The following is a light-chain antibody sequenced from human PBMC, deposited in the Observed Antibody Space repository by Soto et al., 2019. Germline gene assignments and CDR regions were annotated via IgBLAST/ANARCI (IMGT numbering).Light chain of an antibody. CDR1: SSNIGAGFD. V-gene: IGLV1-40*01. CDR3: SAWDGSLNGLV. CDR2: NNV. J-gene: IGLJ3*02. Sequence: QSVLTQPPSVSGAPGQRVTISCTGSSSNIGAGFDVHWYHQIAGTAPKLLIYNNVHRPSGVPDRFSGSKSGASGSLAISGLQLEDEADYYCSAWDGSLNGLVFGGGTKLTVL.